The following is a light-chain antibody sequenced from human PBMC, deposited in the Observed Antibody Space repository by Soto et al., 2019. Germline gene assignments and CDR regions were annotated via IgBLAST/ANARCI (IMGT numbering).Light chain of an antibody. V-gene: IGKV1-5*01. CDR1: RSINKW. CDR3: QQYSSYSAWT. CDR2: DAS. J-gene: IGKJ1*01. Sequence: DIQMTQSPSTLSASVGDRVTITCGASRSINKWFAWHQQKPGKAPKLLIYDASSLQSGVPPRFSGSGSGTEFTLTIRSLQPDDITTYYCQQYSSYSAWTFGEGTKVDIK.